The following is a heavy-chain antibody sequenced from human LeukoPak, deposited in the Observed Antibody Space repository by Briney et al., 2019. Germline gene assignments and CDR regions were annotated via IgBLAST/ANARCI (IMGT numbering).Heavy chain of an antibody. CDR3: ARQKGGYAIFGVVRDAFDI. J-gene: IGHJ3*02. D-gene: IGHD3-3*01. CDR1: GGSISSGGYY. Sequence: SSETLSLTCTVSGGSISSGGYYWSWIRQHPGKGLEWIGYIYYSGSTYYNPSLKSRVTISVDTSKNQFSLKLSSVTAADTAVYYCARQKGGYAIFGVVRDAFDIWGQGTMVTVSS. CDR2: IYYSGST. V-gene: IGHV4-31*03.